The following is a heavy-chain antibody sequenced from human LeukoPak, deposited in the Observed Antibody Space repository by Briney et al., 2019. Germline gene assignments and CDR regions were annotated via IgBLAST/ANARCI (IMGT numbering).Heavy chain of an antibody. D-gene: IGHD2-15*01. Sequence: GGSLRLSCAASGFTFSSYWMHWVRQAPGKGLVWVSRIYSDGSSTNYADSVKGRFTISRDNAKNTLYLQMNSLRAEDTAVSYCARGEYCSGGSCYSAAFDIWGQGTMVTVSS. CDR2: IYSDGSST. CDR1: GFTFSSYW. CDR3: ARGEYCSGGSCYSAAFDI. V-gene: IGHV3-74*01. J-gene: IGHJ3*02.